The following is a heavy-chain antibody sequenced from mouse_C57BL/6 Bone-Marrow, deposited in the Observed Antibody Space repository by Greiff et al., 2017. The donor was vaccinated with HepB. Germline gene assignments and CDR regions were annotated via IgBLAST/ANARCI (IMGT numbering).Heavy chain of an antibody. D-gene: IGHD2-5*01. CDR3: ARGGYSNYVAY. J-gene: IGHJ3*01. Sequence: ESGPGLVKPSQSLSLTCSVTGYSITSGYYWNWIRQFPGNKLEWMGYISYDGSNNYNPSLKNRISITRDTSKNQFFLKLNSVTTEDTATYYCARGGYSNYVAYWGQGTLVTVSA. V-gene: IGHV3-6*01. CDR2: ISYDGSN. CDR1: GYSITSGYY.